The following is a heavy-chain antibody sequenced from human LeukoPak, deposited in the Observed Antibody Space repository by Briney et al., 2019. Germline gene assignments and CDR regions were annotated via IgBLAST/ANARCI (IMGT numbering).Heavy chain of an antibody. CDR3: ARKGPYFDY. J-gene: IGHJ4*02. Sequence: ASVKVSCKASGYSFTGYYIHWVRQTPGQGLEWMGWINPKTGDTNYAQIFQGRVTMTRDTSITPVYMDLSGLRSDDTAVYYCARKGPYFDYWGQGTLVTVSS. CDR2: INPKTGDT. V-gene: IGHV1-2*02. CDR1: GYSFTGYY.